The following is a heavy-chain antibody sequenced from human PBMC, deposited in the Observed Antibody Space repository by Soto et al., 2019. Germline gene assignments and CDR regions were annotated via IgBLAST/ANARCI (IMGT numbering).Heavy chain of an antibody. V-gene: IGHV3-64*01. Sequence: EVQLVESGGGLVQPGGSLRLSCAASGFTFSSYAMHWVRQAPGKGLEYVSAISTNGGSTYYAKPVKGRFTISRDNSKNTLYLQLGSLRPEDMAVYYCARGGEGGRVATCDYWGQGTLVTVSS. CDR2: ISTNGGST. D-gene: IGHD5-12*01. CDR3: ARGGEGGRVATCDY. CDR1: GFTFSSYA. J-gene: IGHJ4*02.